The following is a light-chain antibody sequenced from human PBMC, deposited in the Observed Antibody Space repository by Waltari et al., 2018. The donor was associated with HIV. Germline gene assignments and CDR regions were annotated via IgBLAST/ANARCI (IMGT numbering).Light chain of an antibody. CDR3: AAWDDSLNGRV. CDR2: NNN. V-gene: IGLV1-44*01. Sequence: QSVLTQPPSASGTPGQRVTISCSGHSSNIGINTVNWYQQLPGTAPKLLIYNNNQRPSGVPDRFSGSKSGTSASLAISGLQSEDEADYYCAAWDDSLNGRVFGGGTKLTVL. J-gene: IGLJ3*02. CDR1: SSNIGINT.